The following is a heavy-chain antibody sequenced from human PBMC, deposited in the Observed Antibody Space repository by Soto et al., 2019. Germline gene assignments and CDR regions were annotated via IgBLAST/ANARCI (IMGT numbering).Heavy chain of an antibody. J-gene: IGHJ6*03. V-gene: IGHV3-66*01. Sequence: EVQLVESGGGLVQPGGSLRLSCAASGFTVSSNYMSWVRQAPGKGLEWVSVIYSGGSTYYADSVKGRFTISRDNSKNTLYLQMNSLRAEDKAVYYCARVLADYYGSGYYYYYMDVWGKGTTVTVSS. CDR2: IYSGGST. D-gene: IGHD3-10*01. CDR3: ARVLADYYGSGYYYYYMDV. CDR1: GFTVSSNY.